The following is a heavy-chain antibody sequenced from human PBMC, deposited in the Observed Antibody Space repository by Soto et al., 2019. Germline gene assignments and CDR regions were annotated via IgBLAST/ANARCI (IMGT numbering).Heavy chain of an antibody. Sequence: LSLTCAVYGGSFSGYYWSWIRQPPGKGLEWIGEINHSGSTNYNPSLKSRVTISVDTSKNQFSLKLSSVTAADTAVYYCARVGYSYGFDYWGQGTLVTVSS. CDR2: INHSGST. D-gene: IGHD5-18*01. V-gene: IGHV4-34*01. CDR3: ARVGYSYGFDY. J-gene: IGHJ4*02. CDR1: GGSFSGYY.